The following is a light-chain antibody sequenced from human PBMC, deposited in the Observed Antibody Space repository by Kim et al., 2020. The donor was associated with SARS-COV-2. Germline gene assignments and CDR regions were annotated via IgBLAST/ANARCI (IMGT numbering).Light chain of an antibody. Sequence: GGGVTICWSGGGTKSGGNPVNWELQPPGTAPNHLFYSNNHRPAGVPDRFSGSKSGTSASLAIGGLQCEDEADYYCAAGDDSLNGQLFGGGTRLTVL. CDR3: AAGDDSLNGQL. J-gene: IGLJ3*02. CDR1: GTKSGGNP. V-gene: IGLV1-44*01. CDR2: SNN.